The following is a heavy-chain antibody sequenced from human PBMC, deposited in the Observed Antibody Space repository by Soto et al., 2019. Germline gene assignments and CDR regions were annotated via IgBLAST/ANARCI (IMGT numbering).Heavy chain of an antibody. Sequence: SETLSLTCTVSGGSISSYYWNWIRQPPGKGLEWIGYIYYSGSTNYNPFLKSRVTISVDTSKNQFSLKLSSVTAADTAVYYCVRGPTSGWNAWGQGTLVTVSS. V-gene: IGHV4-59*01. CDR1: GGSISSYY. CDR3: VRGPTSGWNA. CDR2: IYYSGST. D-gene: IGHD6-19*01. J-gene: IGHJ5*02.